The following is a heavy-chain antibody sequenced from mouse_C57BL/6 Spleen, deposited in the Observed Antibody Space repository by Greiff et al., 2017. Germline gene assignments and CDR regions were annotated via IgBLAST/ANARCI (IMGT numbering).Heavy chain of an antibody. D-gene: IGHD1-1*01. CDR3: ARGDITTVVTTNWYFDV. V-gene: IGHV1-82*01. CDR2: IYPGDGDT. Sequence: QVQLQQSGPELVKPGVSVKISCKASGYAFSDSWMNWVQQRPGKGLAWIGRIYPGDGDTNYNGKFKGKATLTADKSSSTAYMPLSSLTSEDSAVYFCARGDITTVVTTNWYFDVWNTGTTLTVSS. J-gene: IGHJ1*03. CDR1: GYAFSDSW.